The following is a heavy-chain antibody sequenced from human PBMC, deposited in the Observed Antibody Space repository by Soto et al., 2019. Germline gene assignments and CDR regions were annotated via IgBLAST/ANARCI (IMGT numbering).Heavy chain of an antibody. V-gene: IGHV3-74*01. CDR3: ARGARYYYDSSGYYSDY. D-gene: IGHD3-22*01. CDR1: GFTFSSYW. CDR2: INSDGSST. Sequence: GGSLRLSCAASGFTFSSYWMHWVRQAPGKGLVWVSRINSDGSSTSYAESVKGRFTISRDNAKNTLYLQMNSLRAEDTAVYYCARGARYYYDSSGYYSDYWGQGTLVTVSS. J-gene: IGHJ4*02.